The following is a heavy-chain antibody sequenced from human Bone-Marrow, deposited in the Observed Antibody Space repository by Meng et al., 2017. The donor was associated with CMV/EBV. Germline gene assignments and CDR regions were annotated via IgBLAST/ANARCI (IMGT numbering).Heavy chain of an antibody. CDR2: TYYRSKWFN. CDR3: ARDPQLGPDAFDI. CDR1: GDSVSSNSAA. J-gene: IGHJ3*02. V-gene: IGHV6-1*01. D-gene: IGHD3-10*01. Sequence: LRFSWAIPGDSVSSNSAAWNWIRQSPSRGLEWLGRTYYRSKWFNDYAVSVKSRITINPDTSKNQFSLQLNSVTPEDTAVYYCARDPQLGPDAFDIWGQGTMVTVSS.